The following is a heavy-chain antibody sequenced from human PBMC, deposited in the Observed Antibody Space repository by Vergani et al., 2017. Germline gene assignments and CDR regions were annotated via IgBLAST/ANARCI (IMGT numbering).Heavy chain of an antibody. D-gene: IGHD3-22*01. V-gene: IGHV1-2*02. CDR2: INPNSGGT. CDR3: ARNYYDSSGYYAVYYFDY. Sequence: QVQLVQSGAEVKKPGASVKVSCKASGYTFTGYYMHWVRQAPGQGLEWMGWINPNSGGTNYAQKFQGRVTMTRDTSISTAYMELSRLRSDDTAVYYCARNYYDSSGYYAVYYFDYWGQGTLVTVSS. J-gene: IGHJ4*02. CDR1: GYTFTGYY.